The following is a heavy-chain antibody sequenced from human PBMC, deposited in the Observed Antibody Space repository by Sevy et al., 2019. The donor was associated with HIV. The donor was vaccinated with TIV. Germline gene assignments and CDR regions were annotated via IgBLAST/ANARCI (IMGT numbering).Heavy chain of an antibody. V-gene: IGHV3-48*02. CDR3: AKDRWDTTSPSRALDF. Sequence: GGSLRLSCAASGFTLSSCNMNWVRQAPGKGLEWISYIRSGDDTIYYVQSVKGRFTFSRDNAKNSLYLQMDSLTDEDTAVYYCAKDRWDTTSPSRALDFWGQGTLVTVSS. CDR2: IRSGDDTI. J-gene: IGHJ4*02. D-gene: IGHD1-26*01. CDR1: GFTLSSCN.